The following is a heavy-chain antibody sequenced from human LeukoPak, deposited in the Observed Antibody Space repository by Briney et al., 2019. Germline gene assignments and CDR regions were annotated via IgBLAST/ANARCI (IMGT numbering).Heavy chain of an antibody. CDR1: GFTFSSYA. D-gene: IGHD3-16*02. V-gene: IGHV3-23*01. Sequence: AGGSLRLSCAASGFTFSSYAMSWVRQAPGEGLEWVSATSDSGGSTYYADSVKGRFTISRDNSKNTLYLQMNSLRAEDTAVYFCAVTKIYVWGSYRYYNYWGQGTLVTVSS. CDR2: TSDSGGST. J-gene: IGHJ4*02. CDR3: AVTKIYVWGSYRYYNY.